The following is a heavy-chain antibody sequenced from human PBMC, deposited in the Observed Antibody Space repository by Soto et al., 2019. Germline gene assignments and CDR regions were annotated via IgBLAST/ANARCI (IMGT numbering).Heavy chain of an antibody. CDR2: ISGYNGNT. D-gene: IGHD2-2*01. CDR1: GYTFTSYG. CDR3: ARTRLDCRGTSYYDY. V-gene: IGHV1-18*01. Sequence: QVQLVQSGAEVKKPGASVKVSCKASGYTFTSYGISWVRQAPGQGLEWMAWISGYNGNTNYEQKVQGRVTVTADTSTSTAYMELRSLRADDTAVYYCARTRLDCRGTSYYDYWGQGTLVTVSS. J-gene: IGHJ4*02.